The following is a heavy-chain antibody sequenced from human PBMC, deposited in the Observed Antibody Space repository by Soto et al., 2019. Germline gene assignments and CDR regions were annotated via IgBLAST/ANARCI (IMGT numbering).Heavy chain of an antibody. Sequence: QVHLVQSGAEVKKPGASVKVSCKASGYTFTSYGITWVRQAPGKGLEWMGWISAHNGNTDYAQKLQGRVIVTRDTSTSTAYMELRSLISDDTAVYYCARGGYGDYWGQGALVTVAS. V-gene: IGHV1-18*01. J-gene: IGHJ4*02. CDR2: ISAHNGNT. CDR3: ARGGYGDY. CDR1: GYTFTSYG. D-gene: IGHD1-1*01.